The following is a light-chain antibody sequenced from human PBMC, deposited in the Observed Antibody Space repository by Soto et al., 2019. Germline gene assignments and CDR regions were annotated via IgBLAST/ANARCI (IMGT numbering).Light chain of an antibody. J-gene: IGKJ4*01. CDR2: DAS. CDR3: QQFDSNPLT. CDR1: QAISSA. V-gene: IGKV1-13*02. Sequence: AIQVTQSPSSLSASVGDGVTITCRASQAISSALVWYQQKPGKVPQLLIYDASTLESGVPSRFSGSGYGTDFTLTISSLQPEDFATYYCQQFDSNPLTFGGGTKVEIK.